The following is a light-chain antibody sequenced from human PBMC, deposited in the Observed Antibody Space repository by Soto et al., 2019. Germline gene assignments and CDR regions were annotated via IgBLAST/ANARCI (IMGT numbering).Light chain of an antibody. Sequence: QSVLTQAASVSGAPGQAIPISCTGNISDVGGYNFVSWYQQYPGKAPKLMICDVSNRPSGVSNRFSGSKSGNTASLTISGLQAEDEADYYCSSFTGSNYVFGTGTKVTVL. CDR1: ISDVGGYNF. CDR3: SSFTGSNYV. V-gene: IGLV2-14*03. CDR2: DVS. J-gene: IGLJ1*01.